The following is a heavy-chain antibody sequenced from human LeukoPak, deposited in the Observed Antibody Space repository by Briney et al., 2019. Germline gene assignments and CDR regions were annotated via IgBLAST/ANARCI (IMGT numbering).Heavy chain of an antibody. Sequence: NTSETLSLTCAVSGGSISSSTWWTWVRLPPGKGLEWIGEIFHSGSKNLNPSLKSRLTMSVDESKHEFSLKLTFVTAADTAVYYCASGGLVSRYLDHWGQGALVTVSS. D-gene: IGHD3-9*01. CDR3: ASGGLVSRYLDH. CDR2: IFHSGSK. V-gene: IGHV4-4*02. J-gene: IGHJ4*02. CDR1: GGSISSSTW.